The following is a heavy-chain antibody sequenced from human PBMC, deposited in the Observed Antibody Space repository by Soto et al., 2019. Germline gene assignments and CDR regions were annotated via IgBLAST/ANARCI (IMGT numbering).Heavy chain of an antibody. CDR2: ISSSSSSTI. CDR1: GFTFSSYS. Sequence: GGSLRLSCAASGFTFSSYSMNWVRQAPGKGLEWVSYISSSSSSTIYYADSVKGRFTISRDNAKNSLYLQMNSLRAEDTAVYYCARETQTVPAAIDPWGQGTLVTVSS. V-gene: IGHV3-48*01. CDR3: ARETQTVPAAIDP. J-gene: IGHJ5*02. D-gene: IGHD2-2*02.